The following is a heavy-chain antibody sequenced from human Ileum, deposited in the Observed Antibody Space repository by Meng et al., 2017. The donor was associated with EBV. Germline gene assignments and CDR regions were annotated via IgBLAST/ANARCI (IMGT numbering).Heavy chain of an antibody. Sequence: QLQMQESGPGSVKPSETLSLPCTLLGHSLRPDSPSWGWIRQSPGKGLEWIGTISFGGNSYYNPSLSSRVTMSLDTSQNQFSLRLTSVTAADTAVYFCARTTPTYYSTSNNPSNLWANNWLDPWGQGTLVTVSA. CDR2: ISFGGNS. CDR3: ARTTPTYYSTSNNPSNLWANNWLDP. V-gene: IGHV4-39*01. D-gene: IGHD3-10*01. CDR1: GHSLRPDSPS. J-gene: IGHJ5*02.